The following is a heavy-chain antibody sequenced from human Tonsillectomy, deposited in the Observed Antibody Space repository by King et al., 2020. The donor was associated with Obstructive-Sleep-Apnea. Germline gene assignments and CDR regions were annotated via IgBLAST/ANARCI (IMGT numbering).Heavy chain of an antibody. Sequence: QLQESGPGLVKPSETLSLTCTVSGGSISSSSYYWGWIRQPPGKGLEWIGSIYYSGSTYYSPSLKSRVTKSVDTSKNQFSLKLNSVTAADTALYYCAREVVHYYGSGTYYSNTAFDIWGQGTMVTVSS. CDR2: IYYSGST. J-gene: IGHJ3*02. V-gene: IGHV4-39*07. CDR1: GGSISSSSYY. CDR3: AREVVHYYGSGTYYSNTAFDI. D-gene: IGHD3-10*01.